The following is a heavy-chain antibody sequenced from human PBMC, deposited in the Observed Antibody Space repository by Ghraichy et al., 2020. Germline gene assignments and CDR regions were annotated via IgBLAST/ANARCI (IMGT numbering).Heavy chain of an antibody. CDR2: INHSGST. CDR3: ARSSSYPHWLGVYY. J-gene: IGHJ4*02. D-gene: IGHD6-6*01. CDR1: GGSFSGYY. V-gene: IGHV4-34*01. Sequence: SETLSLTCAVYGGSFSGYYWSWIRQPPGKGLEGIGEINHSGSTNYNPSLKSRVTISVDTSKNQFSLKLSSVTAADTAVYYCARSSSYPHWLGVYYWGQGTLVTVSS.